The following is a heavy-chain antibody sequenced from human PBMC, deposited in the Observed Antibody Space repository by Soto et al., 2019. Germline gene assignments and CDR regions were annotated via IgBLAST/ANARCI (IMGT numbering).Heavy chain of an antibody. V-gene: IGHV1-2*04. Sequence: ASVKVSCKASGYTFTGYYMHWVRQAPGQGLEWMGWINPNSGGTNYAQKFQGWVTMTRDTSISTAYMELSRLRSDDTAVYYCATGHEALYYFDYWGQGTLVTVSS. CDR3: ATGHEALYYFDY. CDR1: GYTFTGYY. CDR2: INPNSGGT. J-gene: IGHJ4*02.